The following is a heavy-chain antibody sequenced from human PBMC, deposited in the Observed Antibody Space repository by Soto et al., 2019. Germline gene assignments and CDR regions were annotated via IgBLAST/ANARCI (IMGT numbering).Heavy chain of an antibody. V-gene: IGHV3-74*01. CDR3: ARGGLGAYWFDP. CDR2: IKGDESAT. J-gene: IGHJ5*02. Sequence: EVQLVESGGGLVQAGASLRLSCAASGFTFSTYWMHWVRQAPGKGLMWLSRIKGDESATNYADSVEGRFTISRDNAKNKVYLQVNSLRVEETAVYYCARGGLGAYWFDPWGQGTLVTVSS. CDR1: GFTFSTYW. D-gene: IGHD3-16*01.